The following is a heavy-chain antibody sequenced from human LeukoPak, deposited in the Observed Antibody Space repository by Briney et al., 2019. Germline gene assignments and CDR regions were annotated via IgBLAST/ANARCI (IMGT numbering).Heavy chain of an antibody. CDR3: ARYDVGWYYFDY. Sequence: SETLSLTCTVSGGSISSSSYYWGWIRQPPGKGLEWIGNIYYSGSTYYNPSLESRVTMSVDKSKNQFSLKLSSVTAADTAVYYCARYDVGWYYFDYWGQGTLVTVSS. J-gene: IGHJ4*02. V-gene: IGHV4-39*07. D-gene: IGHD6-19*01. CDR1: GGSISSSSYY. CDR2: IYYSGST.